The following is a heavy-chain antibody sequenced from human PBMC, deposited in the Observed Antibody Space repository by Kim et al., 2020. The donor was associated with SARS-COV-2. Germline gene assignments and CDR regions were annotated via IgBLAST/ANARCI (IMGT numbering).Heavy chain of an antibody. V-gene: IGHV4-34*01. CDR2: INHSGST. Sequence: SETLSLTCAVYGGSFSGYYWSWIRQPPGKGLEWIGEINHSGSTNYNPSLKSRVTISVDTSKNQFSLKLSSVTAADTAVYYCAREGYCTNGVCYDGRGYYYGMDVWGQGTTVTVSS. CDR3: AREGYCTNGVCYDGRGYYYGMDV. D-gene: IGHD2-8*01. J-gene: IGHJ6*02. CDR1: GGSFSGYY.